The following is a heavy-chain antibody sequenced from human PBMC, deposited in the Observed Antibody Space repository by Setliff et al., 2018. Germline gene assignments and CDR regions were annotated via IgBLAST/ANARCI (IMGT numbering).Heavy chain of an antibody. Sequence: SVKVSCKASGYTFTSYDINWVRQAPGQGLEWLGGIIPILGTTNYARKFQGRVTITADESTTVVYMELSSLTSDDTAVYYCAADGVSPMHWWGQGTRVTVSS. CDR3: AADGVSPMHW. CDR1: GYTFTSYD. J-gene: IGHJ4*02. V-gene: IGHV1-69*13. CDR2: IIPILGTT. D-gene: IGHD6-13*01.